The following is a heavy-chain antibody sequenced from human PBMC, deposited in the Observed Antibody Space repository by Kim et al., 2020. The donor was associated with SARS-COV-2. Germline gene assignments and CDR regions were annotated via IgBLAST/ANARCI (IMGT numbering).Heavy chain of an antibody. J-gene: IGHJ4*02. CDR3: ARDPQVLLWFGEPYFDY. V-gene: IGHV3-48*02. CDR2: ISSSSSTI. CDR1: GFTFSSYS. D-gene: IGHD3-10*01. Sequence: GGSLRLSCAASGFTFSSYSMNWVRQAPGKGLEWVSYISSSSSTIYYADSVKGRFTISRDNAKNSLYLQMNSLRDEDTAVYYCARDPQVLLWFGEPYFDYGGQGTLVTVSS.